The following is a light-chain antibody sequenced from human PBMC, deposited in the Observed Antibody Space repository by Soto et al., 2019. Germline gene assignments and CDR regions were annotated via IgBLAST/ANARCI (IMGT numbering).Light chain of an antibody. CDR2: DAS. CDR1: QSISSW. J-gene: IGKJ5*01. V-gene: IGKV1-5*01. Sequence: DIQMTQSPSTLSASVGDRVTITCRASQSISSWLAWYQQKPGKAPKLLIYDASSLESGVPSRFSGSGSGTEFTPTISRLQPDDFATYYCQQYNSYLITFGQGTRLEIK. CDR3: QQYNSYLIT.